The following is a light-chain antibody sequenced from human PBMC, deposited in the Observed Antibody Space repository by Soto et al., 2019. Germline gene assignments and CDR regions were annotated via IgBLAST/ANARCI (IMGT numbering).Light chain of an antibody. Sequence: QSVLTQPPSASGTPGQRVTISCSGSSSNIGSNYVYWYQQLPGTAPKLLIYRNNQRPSGVPDRFSGSKSGTSASLAISGLRSEDEADYYCAAWDDRLSVLFGTGTKVTVL. CDR1: SSNIGSNY. CDR2: RNN. CDR3: AAWDDRLSVL. J-gene: IGLJ1*01. V-gene: IGLV1-47*01.